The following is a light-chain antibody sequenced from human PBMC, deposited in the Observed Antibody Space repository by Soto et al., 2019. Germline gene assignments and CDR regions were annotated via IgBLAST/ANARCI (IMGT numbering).Light chain of an antibody. Sequence: EIVLTQAPGTLSLSPGEIATLSCRASQSVSSSYLAWYQQKPGQAPRLLIYGTSTKATGIPDRFSGSGSGTYFTLTISNLEPEDFAVYYCHQYDKSPWTFGRRTKVQIK. CDR2: GTS. J-gene: IGKJ1*01. V-gene: IGKV3-20*01. CDR1: QSVSSSY. CDR3: HQYDKSPWT.